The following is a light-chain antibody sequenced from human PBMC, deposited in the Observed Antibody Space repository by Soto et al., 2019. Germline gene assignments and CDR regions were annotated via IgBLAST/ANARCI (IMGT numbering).Light chain of an antibody. J-gene: IGKJ1*01. Sequence: DIQMTQSPSSLSASVGDRVTITCRASQSIRSDLNWYQQRPGKAPKLLIYTTSNLESGVPSRFSGSGSGTDFTLTISNLQPEDFATYFRQQGFSRPRTFGLGTTVEVK. CDR3: QQGFSRPRT. CDR1: QSIRSD. CDR2: TTS. V-gene: IGKV1-39*01.